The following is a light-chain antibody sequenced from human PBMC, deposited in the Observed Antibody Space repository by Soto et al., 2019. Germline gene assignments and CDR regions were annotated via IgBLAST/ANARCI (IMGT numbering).Light chain of an antibody. CDR1: QSVSSC. Sequence: EIVMTQSPATLSLSPGDRATLSCRASQSVSSCLGWYQQKPGQAPRLLIYDASTMATGIPARFSGSGSGTDFTLTISSLEPEDFATYYCQQCSSWPLTFGGGTKVEIK. CDR2: DAS. V-gene: IGKV3-11*01. J-gene: IGKJ4*01. CDR3: QQCSSWPLT.